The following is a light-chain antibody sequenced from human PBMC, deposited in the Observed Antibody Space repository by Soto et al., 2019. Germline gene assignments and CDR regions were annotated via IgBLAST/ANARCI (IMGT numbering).Light chain of an antibody. J-gene: IGLJ1*01. Sequence: QSVLTQPASVSGSPGQSITISCTGTSSDVGGYNYVSWYQQHPGKAPKLMIYEVSNRPSGVSNRFSGSKSGNTASLTISGLHADYEADYYCSSYTSSSTYVFGTGTKLTVL. CDR1: SSDVGGYNY. CDR3: SSYTSSSTYV. V-gene: IGLV2-14*01. CDR2: EVS.